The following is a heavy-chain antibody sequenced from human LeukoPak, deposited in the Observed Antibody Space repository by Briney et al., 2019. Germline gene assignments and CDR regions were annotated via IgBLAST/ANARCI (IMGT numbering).Heavy chain of an antibody. CDR1: GFTVSSNY. Sequence: GGSLRLSCAASGFTVSSNYMSWVRQAPGKGLEWVSVIYSGGNTYYADSVKGRFTISRDNSKNTLYLQMNSLRAEDTAVYYCARVPDIVATSCDYWGQGTLVTVSS. CDR2: IYSGGNT. D-gene: IGHD5-12*01. J-gene: IGHJ4*02. V-gene: IGHV3-53*01. CDR3: ARVPDIVATSCDY.